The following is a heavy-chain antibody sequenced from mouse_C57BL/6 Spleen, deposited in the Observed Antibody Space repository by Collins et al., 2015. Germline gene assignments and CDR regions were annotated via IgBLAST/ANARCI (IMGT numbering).Heavy chain of an antibody. CDR3: ARKGGRDYAMDY. D-gene: IGHD3-3*01. CDR1: GYTFTSYW. V-gene: IGHV1-55*01. Sequence: QVQLQQPGAELVKPGAAVKMFCKAFGYTFTSYWITWVKQRPGQGLEWIGDIYPGSGSTNCNEKFKSKATLTVDTSSSTVYMQLSSLTSEDSAVYYCARKGGRDYAMDYWGQGTSVTVSS. CDR2: IYPGSGST. J-gene: IGHJ4*01.